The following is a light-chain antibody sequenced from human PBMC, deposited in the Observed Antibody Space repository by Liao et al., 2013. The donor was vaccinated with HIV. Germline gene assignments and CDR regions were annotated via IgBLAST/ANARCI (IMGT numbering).Light chain of an antibody. CDR1: KLGDKY. CDR2: QDS. J-gene: IGLJ2*01. V-gene: IGLV3-1*01. Sequence: SYDLTQPPSVSVSPGQTASITCSGDKLGDKYACWCQQRPGQSPVLVIYQDSKRRSGIPERFSGSNSGNTATLTISGTQAMDEADYYCQAWDSSTVVFGGGTKLTVL. CDR3: QAWDSSTVV.